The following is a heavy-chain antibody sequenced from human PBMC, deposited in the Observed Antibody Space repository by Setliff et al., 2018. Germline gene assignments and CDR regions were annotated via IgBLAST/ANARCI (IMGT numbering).Heavy chain of an antibody. D-gene: IGHD2-2*01. Sequence: GASVKVSCKASGYIFTSYGISWVRQAPGQGLEWMGWISSYNGKTNYAQKLQGRVTMTTDTSTSTAYMELRSLRSDDTAVYYCARGPLDFVVTPAAAKFDYWGQGTLVTVSS. CDR1: GYIFTSYG. V-gene: IGHV1-18*01. CDR2: ISSYNGKT. J-gene: IGHJ4*02. CDR3: ARGPLDFVVTPAAAKFDY.